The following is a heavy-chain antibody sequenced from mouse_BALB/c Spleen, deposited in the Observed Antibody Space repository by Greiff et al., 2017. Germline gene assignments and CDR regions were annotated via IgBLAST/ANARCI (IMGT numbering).Heavy chain of an antibody. CDR3: ARPLGLYAMDY. D-gene: IGHD4-1*01. J-gene: IGHJ4*01. CDR1: GYAFTNYL. CDR2: INPGSGGT. V-gene: IGHV1-54*01. Sequence: LVESGAELVRPGTSVKVSCKASGYAFTNYLIEWVKQRPGQGLEWIGVINPGSGGTNYNEKFKGKATLTADKSSSTAYMQLSSLTSDDSAVYFCARPLGLYAMDYWGQGTSVTVSS.